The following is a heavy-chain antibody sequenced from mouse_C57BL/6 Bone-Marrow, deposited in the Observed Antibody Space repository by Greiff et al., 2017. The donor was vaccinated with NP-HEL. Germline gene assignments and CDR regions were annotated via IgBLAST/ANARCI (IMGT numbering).Heavy chain of an antibody. CDR2: IDPETGGT. J-gene: IGHJ4*01. CDR1: GYTFTDYE. V-gene: IGHV1-15*01. Sequence: QVQLKESGAELVRPGASVTLSCKASGYTFTDYEMHWVKQTPVHGLEWIGAIDPETGGTAYNQKFKGKAILTADKSSSTAYMELRSLTSEDSAVYYCTIYGSSPVAMDYWGQGTSVTVSS. CDR3: TIYGSSPVAMDY. D-gene: IGHD1-1*01.